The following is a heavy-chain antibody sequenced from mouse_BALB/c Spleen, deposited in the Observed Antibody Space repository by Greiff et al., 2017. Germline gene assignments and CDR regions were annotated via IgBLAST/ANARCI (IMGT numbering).Heavy chain of an antibody. D-gene: IGHD4-1*01. V-gene: IGHV2-2*02. CDR1: GFSLTSYG. CDR2: IWSGGST. CDR3: ARNLGLDYAMDY. Sequence: VKLVESGPGLVQPSQSLSITCTVSGFSLTSYGVHWVRQSPGKGLEWLGVIWSGGSTDYNAAFISRLSISKDNSKSQVFFKMNSLQANDTAIYYCARNLGLDYAMDYWGQGTSVTVSS. J-gene: IGHJ4*01.